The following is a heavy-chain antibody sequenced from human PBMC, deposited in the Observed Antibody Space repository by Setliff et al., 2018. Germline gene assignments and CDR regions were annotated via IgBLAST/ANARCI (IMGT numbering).Heavy chain of an antibody. CDR1: AGSINLYY. J-gene: IGHJ4*02. CDR2: MHYTGTA. Sequence: SETLSLTCTVSAGSINLYYWSWIRQPPGKEMEWIGYMHYTGTASFNPALKSRVSIFVDASKDHFSLHLSSVTAADTAMYYCAGSHGSGGYYSDAPYYFQYWGQGTLVTVS. D-gene: IGHD3-10*01. CDR3: AGSHGSGGYYSDAPYYFQY. V-gene: IGHV4-59*01.